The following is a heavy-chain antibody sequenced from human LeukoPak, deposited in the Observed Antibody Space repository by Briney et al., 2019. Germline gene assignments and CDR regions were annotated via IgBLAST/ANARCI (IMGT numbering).Heavy chain of an antibody. J-gene: IGHJ6*02. V-gene: IGHV4-4*07. Sequence: SETLSLTCTVSGGSISSYYWSWIRQPAGKGLEWIGRVYTSGSTNYNPSLKSRVTISVDTSKNQFSLKLSSVTAADTAVYYCARDLGYSSYYYYGMDVWGQGTTVTVSS. CDR3: ARDLGYSSYYYYGMDV. D-gene: IGHD6-19*01. CDR1: GGSISSYY. CDR2: VYTSGST.